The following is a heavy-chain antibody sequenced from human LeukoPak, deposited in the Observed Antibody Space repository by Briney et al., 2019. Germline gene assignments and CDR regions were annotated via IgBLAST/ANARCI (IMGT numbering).Heavy chain of an antibody. CDR3: ARVADFGAVINWFDP. D-gene: IGHD3-3*01. Sequence: ASVKVSCKASGYTFTCYYMHWVRQAPGQGLEWMGWINPNSGGTNYAQKFQGRVTMTRDTSISTAYMELSRLRSDDTAVYYCARVADFGAVINWFDPWGQGTLVTVSS. V-gene: IGHV1-2*02. CDR2: INPNSGGT. CDR1: GYTFTCYY. J-gene: IGHJ5*02.